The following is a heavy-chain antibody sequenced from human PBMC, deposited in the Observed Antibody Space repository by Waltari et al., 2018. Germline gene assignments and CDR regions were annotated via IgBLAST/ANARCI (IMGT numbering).Heavy chain of an antibody. D-gene: IGHD2-21*01. CDR2: IYTSGST. J-gene: IGHJ3*02. V-gene: IGHV4-61*02. CDR1: GGSISSGSYY. Sequence: QVQLQESGPGLVKPSQTLSLTCTVYGGSISSGSYYWSWIRQPAGKGLEWIGRIYTSGSTNYNPSLKSRVTISVDTSKNQFSLKLSSVTAADTAVYYCARENVADAFDIWGQGTMVTVSS. CDR3: ARENVADAFDI.